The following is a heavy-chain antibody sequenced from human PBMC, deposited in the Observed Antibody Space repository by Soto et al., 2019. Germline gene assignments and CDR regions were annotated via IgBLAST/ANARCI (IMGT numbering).Heavy chain of an antibody. V-gene: IGHV1-69*13. CDR1: GGTFSSYA. J-gene: IGHJ6*02. CDR2: IIPIFGTA. D-gene: IGHD6-19*01. Sequence: GASVKVSCKASGGTFSSYAISWVRQAPGQGLEWMGGIIPIFGTANYAQKFQGRVTITADESTSTAYMELSSLRSEDTAVYYCASSRDSGWYCEHYYYGMDVWGQGTTVTVSS. CDR3: ASSRDSGWYCEHYYYGMDV.